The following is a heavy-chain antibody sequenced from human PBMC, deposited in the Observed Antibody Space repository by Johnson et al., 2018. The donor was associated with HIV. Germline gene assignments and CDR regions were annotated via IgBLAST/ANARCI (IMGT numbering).Heavy chain of an antibody. CDR2: ISWNSGSI. CDR1: GFTFSSYA. J-gene: IGHJ3*02. Sequence: VQLVESGGGLVQPGGSLRLSCAASGFTFSSYAMSWVRQAPGKGLEWVSAISWNSGSIGYADSVKGRFTISRDNSKNTLYLQMNSLRAEDPAVYYCARDRSSGWYGRVDAFDIWGQGTMVTGSS. D-gene: IGHD6-19*01. CDR3: ARDRSSGWYGRVDAFDI. V-gene: IGHV3-23*04.